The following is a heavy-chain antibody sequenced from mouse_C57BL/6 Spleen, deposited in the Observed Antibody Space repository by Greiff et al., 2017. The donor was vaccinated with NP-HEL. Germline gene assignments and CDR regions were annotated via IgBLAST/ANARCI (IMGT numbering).Heavy chain of an antibody. V-gene: IGHV5-17*01. D-gene: IGHD2-4*01. CDR1: GFTFSDYG. CDR3: ARRDYTISLLAY. Sequence: EVKLMESGGGLVKPGGSLKLSCAASGFTFSDYGMHWVRQAPEKGLEWVAYISSGSSTIYYADTVKGRFTISRDNANNNLFLQMTSLRSEDTAMYYWARRDYTISLLAYWGQGTLVTVSA. J-gene: IGHJ3*01. CDR2: ISSGSSTI.